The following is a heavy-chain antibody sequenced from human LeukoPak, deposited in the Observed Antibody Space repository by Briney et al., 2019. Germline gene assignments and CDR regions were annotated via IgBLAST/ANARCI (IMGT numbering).Heavy chain of an antibody. D-gene: IGHD6-13*01. CDR2: INHSGST. J-gene: IGHJ4*02. CDR1: GGSFSGYY. V-gene: IGHV4-34*01. CDR3: ARGRPGIAAAGTVFGY. Sequence: SETLSLTCAVYGGSFSGYYWSWIRQPPGKGLEWIGEINHSGSTNYNPSLKSRVTISVDTSKNQFSLKLSSVTAADTAVYYCARGRPGIAAAGTVFGYWGQGTLVTVSS.